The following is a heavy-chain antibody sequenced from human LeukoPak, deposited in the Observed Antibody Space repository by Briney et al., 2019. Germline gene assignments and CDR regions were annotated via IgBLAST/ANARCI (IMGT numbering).Heavy chain of an antibody. V-gene: IGHV7-4-1*02. Sequence: GASVKVSCKASGYTFTSYAMNWVRQAPGQGLEWMGWINTNAGNPTYAQGFTGRFVFSLDTSVSTAYLQISSLKAEDTAVYYCARGSLYSNLRTYYYYYYMDVWGKGTTVTVSS. D-gene: IGHD4-11*01. CDR1: GYTFTSYA. J-gene: IGHJ6*03. CDR3: ARGSLYSNLRTYYYYYYMDV. CDR2: INTNAGNP.